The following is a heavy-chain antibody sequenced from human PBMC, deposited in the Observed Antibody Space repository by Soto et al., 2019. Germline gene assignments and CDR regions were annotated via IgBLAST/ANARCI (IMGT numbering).Heavy chain of an antibody. CDR2: IRSKAYGGTT. V-gene: IGHV3-49*03. Sequence: GGSLRLSCTASGFTFGDYAMSWFRQAPGKGLEWVGFIRSKAYGGTTEYAASVKGRFTISRDDSKSIAYLQMNSLKTEDTAVYYCTRVGSSSGWRYYYYYYMDVWGKGTTVTVSS. D-gene: IGHD6-19*01. CDR3: TRVGSSSGWRYYYYYYMDV. CDR1: GFTFGDYA. J-gene: IGHJ6*03.